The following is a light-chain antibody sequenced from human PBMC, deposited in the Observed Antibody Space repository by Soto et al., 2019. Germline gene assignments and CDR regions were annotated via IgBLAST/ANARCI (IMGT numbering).Light chain of an antibody. Sequence: DIQMTQSPATLSASVGDRVTIGCRASQSISGWLAWYQQKPGKAPKLLIYKASILESGVPSRFSGSGSATEVTLPISSLQPADFASYYCQLYEPFPLTFGGGTKV. CDR2: KAS. J-gene: IGKJ4*01. CDR3: QLYEPFPLT. V-gene: IGKV1-5*03. CDR1: QSISGW.